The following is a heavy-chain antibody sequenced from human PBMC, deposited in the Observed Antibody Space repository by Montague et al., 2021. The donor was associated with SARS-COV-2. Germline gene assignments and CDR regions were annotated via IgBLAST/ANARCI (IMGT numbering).Heavy chain of an antibody. CDR2: IYHTGST. D-gene: IGHD3-22*01. V-gene: IGHV4-34*01. CDR1: GESFSGHY. CDR3: ARGRIELSMIVVVMTGASYYMDV. J-gene: IGHJ6*03. Sequence: SETLSLPCAVYGESFSGHYWTWIRQPPGKGLEWIGEIYHTGSTNYNPSLKSRVTISVDTSKNQFSLKLRSVTAADTAVYYCARGRIELSMIVVVMTGASYYMDVWGKGTTVTVPS.